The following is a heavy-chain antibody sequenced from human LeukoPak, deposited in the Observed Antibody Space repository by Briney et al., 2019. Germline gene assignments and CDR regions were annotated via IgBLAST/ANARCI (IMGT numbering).Heavy chain of an antibody. D-gene: IGHD6-13*01. CDR1: GYTFTSYG. CDR2: ISAYNGNT. CDR3: ARDVYSIAAAGTFDY. V-gene: IGHV1-18*01. J-gene: IGHJ4*02. Sequence: ASVKVSCKASGYTFTSYGISWVRQAPGQGLEWMGWISAYNGNTNYAQKLQGRVTMTTDTSTSTAYMELRSLRSDDTAVYYCARDVYSIAAAGTFDYRGQGTLVTVSS.